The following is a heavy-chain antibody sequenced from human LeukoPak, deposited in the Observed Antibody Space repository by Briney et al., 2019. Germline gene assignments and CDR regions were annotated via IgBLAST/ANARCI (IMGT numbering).Heavy chain of an antibody. Sequence: GGSLRLSCAASGFTFSSYGMHWVRQAPGKGLEWVAVIWYDGSNKYYADSVKGRFTISRDNSKNTLYLQMNSLRAEDTAVYYCARDPRHYSNCSAPWGQGTLVTVSS. D-gene: IGHD2-21*01. CDR1: GFTFSSYG. CDR3: ARDPRHYSNCSAP. CDR2: IWYDGSNK. J-gene: IGHJ5*02. V-gene: IGHV3-33*01.